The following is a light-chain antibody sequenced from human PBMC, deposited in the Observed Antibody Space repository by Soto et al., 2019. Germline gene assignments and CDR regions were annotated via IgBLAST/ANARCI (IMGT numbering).Light chain of an antibody. J-gene: IGLJ2*01. Sequence: QAVVTQPPSVSGAPGQRVTISCTGSSSNIGAGYDVHWYQQLPGTAPKLLIHSNSNRPSGVPDRFSGSKSGTSASLAITGLQTEDEADYYCQSYDSSLSVVFGGGTKLTVL. CDR3: QSYDSSLSVV. V-gene: IGLV1-40*01. CDR2: SNS. CDR1: SSNIGAGYD.